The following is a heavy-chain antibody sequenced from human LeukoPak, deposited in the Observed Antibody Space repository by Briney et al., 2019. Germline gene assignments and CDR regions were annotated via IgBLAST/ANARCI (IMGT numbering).Heavy chain of an antibody. D-gene: IGHD2-8*01. CDR3: ARYGAPTETDSMLDY. CDR2: INPDDSKT. CDR1: GYDFSGYW. V-gene: IGHV5-51*01. J-gene: IGHJ4*02. Sequence: GESLKISCKGSGYDFSGYWIVWVRQMPGTGLVWMGVINPDDSKTRYSPSFQGQVTFSADKSIRTAYLQWSSLKASDTAMYYCARYGAPTETDSMLDYWGQGTLVTVSS.